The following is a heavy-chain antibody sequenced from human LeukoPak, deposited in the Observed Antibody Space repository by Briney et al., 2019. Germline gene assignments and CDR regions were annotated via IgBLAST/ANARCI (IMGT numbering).Heavy chain of an antibody. V-gene: IGHV3-66*01. CDR1: GFTVSSNY. J-gene: IGHJ4*02. CDR2: IYSGGST. Sequence: GGSLRLSCAASGFTVSSNYMSWVRQAPGKGLEWVSVIYSGGSTYYADSVKGRFTISRDNSKNTLYLQMNSLRAEDTAVYYCARGIAVAAPVYWGQGTMVTVSS. CDR3: ARGIAVAAPVY. D-gene: IGHD6-19*01.